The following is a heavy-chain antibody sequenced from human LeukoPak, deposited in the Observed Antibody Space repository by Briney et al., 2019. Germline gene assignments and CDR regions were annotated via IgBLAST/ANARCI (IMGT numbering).Heavy chain of an antibody. CDR3: ARDGPPITMIVVVIEDAFDI. Sequence: PGGSLRLSCAASGFTFDDYGMSWVRQAPGKGLEWVSGLNYNGASTGYADSVKGRFTISRDDAKNSLYLQMNSLRAEDTAVYYCARDGPPITMIVVVIEDAFDIWGQGTMVTVSS. D-gene: IGHD3-22*01. J-gene: IGHJ3*02. CDR2: LNYNGAST. V-gene: IGHV3-20*04. CDR1: GFTFDDYG.